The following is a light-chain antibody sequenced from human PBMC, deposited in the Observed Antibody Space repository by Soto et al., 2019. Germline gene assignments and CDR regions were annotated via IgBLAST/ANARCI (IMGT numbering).Light chain of an antibody. J-gene: IGLJ1*01. V-gene: IGLV2-23*01. CDR3: CSYADSSTYV. CDR2: EDS. Sequence: QSVLTQPASVSGSPGQSITISGTGTSSDVGRYNLVSWYQQHPGKAPKLIIYEDSKRPSGVSNLFSGSKSGNTASLTISGLQTEDEADYYCCSYADSSTYVFGTGTKVTVL. CDR1: SSDVGRYNL.